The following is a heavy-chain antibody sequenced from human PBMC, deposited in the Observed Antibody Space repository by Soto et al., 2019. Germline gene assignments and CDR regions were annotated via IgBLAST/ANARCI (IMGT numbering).Heavy chain of an antibody. Sequence: SVKVSCKASGGTFSSYAISWVRQAPGQGLEWMGGIIPILGTANYAQKFQGRVTITADKSTSTAYMELSSLRSEDTAVYYCARKDTWDYGMDVWGQGTTVTVSS. CDR3: ARKDTWDYGMDV. V-gene: IGHV1-69*10. D-gene: IGHD1-26*01. CDR2: IIPILGTA. J-gene: IGHJ6*02. CDR1: GGTFSSYA.